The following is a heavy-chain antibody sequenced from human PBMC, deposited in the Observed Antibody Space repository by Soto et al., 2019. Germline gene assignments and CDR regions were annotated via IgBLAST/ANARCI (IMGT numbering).Heavy chain of an antibody. CDR1: GDSISSGNKY. J-gene: IGHJ6*02. Sequence: SETLSLTCTVSGDSISSGNKYWSWIRQPPGKGLDWLGYVFSSGTTYYNPSLKGRVSISLDSSENQFYRKFASVTDADSAVYYCARVQSPLDYYYPMAVGGQGTTVTVSS. CDR3: ARVQSPLDYYYPMAV. V-gene: IGHV4-30-4*01. CDR2: VFSSGTT.